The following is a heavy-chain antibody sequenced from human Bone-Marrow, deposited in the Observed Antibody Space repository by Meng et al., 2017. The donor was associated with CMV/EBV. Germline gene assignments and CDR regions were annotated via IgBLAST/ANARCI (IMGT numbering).Heavy chain of an antibody. Sequence: GESLKISCAASGFTFSSYGMHWVRQAPGKGLEWVAFIRYDGSNKYYADSVKGRFTISRDNSKNTLYLQMNSLRAEDTAVYYCARDGAIAAAGTGDYWGKGTLVTVSS. V-gene: IGHV3-30*02. J-gene: IGHJ4*02. CDR3: ARDGAIAAAGTGDY. CDR2: IRYDGSNK. CDR1: GFTFSSYG. D-gene: IGHD6-13*01.